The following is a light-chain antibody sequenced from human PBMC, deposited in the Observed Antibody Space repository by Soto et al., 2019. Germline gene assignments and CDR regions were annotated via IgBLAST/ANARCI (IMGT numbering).Light chain of an antibody. CDR1: SSDVGAYNY. J-gene: IGLJ1*01. Sequence: QSALTQPASVSGPPGQSITISCTGTSSDVGAYNYVSWYQQYPGKAPRLIIYHVSNLPSGVSDRFSGSKSGSSASLTISGLQADDEADYYCSSYTSTSTYVFGTGTKLTVL. V-gene: IGLV2-14*01. CDR3: SSYTSTSTYV. CDR2: HVS.